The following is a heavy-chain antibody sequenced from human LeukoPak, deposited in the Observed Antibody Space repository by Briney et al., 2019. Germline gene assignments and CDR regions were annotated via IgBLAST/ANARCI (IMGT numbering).Heavy chain of an antibody. V-gene: IGHV3-7*01. D-gene: IGHD1-26*01. J-gene: IGHJ4*02. Sequence: QPGGSLRLSCAASGFTFSGYWMSWVRQARGKGLEWVANIDQDGSEKYYVDSVKGRFTISKDNAKNSLFLQMNSLRDEDTAVYYCARIKGGTSATMSYWGQGTLVTVSS. CDR2: IDQDGSEK. CDR1: GFTFSGYW. CDR3: ARIKGGTSATMSY.